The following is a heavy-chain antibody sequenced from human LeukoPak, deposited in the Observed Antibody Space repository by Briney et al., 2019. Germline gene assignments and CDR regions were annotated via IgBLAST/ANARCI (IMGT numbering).Heavy chain of an antibody. J-gene: IGHJ3*02. Sequence: ASVKVSCKASGYTLSSYAINWVRQAPGQGLEWMGWISGYNGHTNYARKFQGRVTMTTDTSTTTAYMELRSLRSDDTAVYYCARVSSSSQRAVGAFDIWGQGTMVTVSS. V-gene: IGHV1-18*01. D-gene: IGHD6-13*01. CDR2: ISGYNGHT. CDR3: ARVSSSSQRAVGAFDI. CDR1: GYTLSSYA.